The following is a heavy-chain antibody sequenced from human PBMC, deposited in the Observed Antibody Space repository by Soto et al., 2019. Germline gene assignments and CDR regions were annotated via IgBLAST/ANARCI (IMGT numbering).Heavy chain of an antibody. Sequence: GGSLRLSCAASGFTFSSYAMHWVRQAPGKGLEWVAVISYDGSNKYYADSVKGRFTISRDNSKNTLYLQMNSLRAEDTAMYYCARDFHGMVYANGFDAFDIWGQGTMVTVSS. V-gene: IGHV3-30-3*01. CDR1: GFTFSSYA. J-gene: IGHJ3*02. D-gene: IGHD2-8*01. CDR2: ISYDGSNK. CDR3: ARDFHGMVYANGFDAFDI.